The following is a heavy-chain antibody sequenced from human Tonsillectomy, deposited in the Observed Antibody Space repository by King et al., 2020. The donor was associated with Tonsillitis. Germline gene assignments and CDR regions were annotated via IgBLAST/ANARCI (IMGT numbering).Heavy chain of an antibody. Sequence: VQLVESGGGVVQPGRSLRLSCAASGFTFTTYGMHWVRQAPGKGLEWVAVISYDGSNKYYADSVKGRFTISRDNSKNTLYLQMNSLRAEDKAVYYCAKDGERYGSTTRCFGGARVGGMDVWGQGTTVTVAS. V-gene: IGHV3-30*18. CDR3: AKDGERYGSTTRCFGGARVGGMDV. J-gene: IGHJ6*02. CDR2: ISYDGSNK. D-gene: IGHD2-2*01. CDR1: GFTFTTYG.